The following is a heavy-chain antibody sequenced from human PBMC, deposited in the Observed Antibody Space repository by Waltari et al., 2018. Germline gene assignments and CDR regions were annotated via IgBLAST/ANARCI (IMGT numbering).Heavy chain of an antibody. CDR3: AKFRSSTVTAVANY. V-gene: IGHV3-23*01. J-gene: IGHJ4*02. CDR2: MDGVSGTT. Sequence: EVQLLESGGGLTQPGGSLRLSCATSGFTFSSYAMSWVRRAPGKGLEWVSVMDGVSGTTYYTDAVKGRFTISRDDSKNTVYLQMNSLRFEDTAVYYCAKFRSSTVTAVANYWGQGTLVIVSS. D-gene: IGHD6-19*01. CDR1: GFTFSSYA.